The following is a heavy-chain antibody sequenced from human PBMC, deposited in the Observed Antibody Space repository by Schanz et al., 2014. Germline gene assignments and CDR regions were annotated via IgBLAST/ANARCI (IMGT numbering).Heavy chain of an antibody. V-gene: IGHV3-64*04. J-gene: IGHJ4*02. CDR3: ARVDSSGYFFDN. Sequence: VQLVESGGGLVQPGGSLRLSCSASGFTFSIYAMHWVRQAPGKGLEYVSAISHDGYSTYYADSVKGRFTISRDNSKNTVHLQMSSLRVEDTAVYYCARVDSSGYFFDNWGQGTRVTVSS. CDR2: ISHDGYST. CDR1: GFTFSIYA. D-gene: IGHD3-22*01.